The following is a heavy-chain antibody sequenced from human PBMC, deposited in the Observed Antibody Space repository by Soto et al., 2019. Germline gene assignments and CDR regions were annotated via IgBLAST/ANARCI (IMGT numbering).Heavy chain of an antibody. D-gene: IGHD5-18*01. Sequence: QLQLVESGGGVVQPGRSLRLSCAASGFTFSNYILHWVRQAPGKGLEWVAFISYDGSNKDYADSMKGRFTISRDNSNNTLYLQLSSLRPEDTAVYYCAGGDTYYAMGAWGQGTTVTVSS. V-gene: IGHV3-30-3*01. CDR1: GFTFSNYI. CDR2: ISYDGSNK. J-gene: IGHJ6*02. CDR3: AGGDTYYAMGA.